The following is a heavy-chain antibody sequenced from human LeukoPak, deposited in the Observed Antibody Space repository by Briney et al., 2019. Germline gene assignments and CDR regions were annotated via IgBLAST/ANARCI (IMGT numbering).Heavy chain of an antibody. CDR2: IYYSGST. V-gene: IGHV4-61*01. CDR1: GGSVSSGSYY. Sequence: SETLSLTCTVSGGSVSSGSYYWSWIRQPPGKGLEWIGYIYYSGSTNYNPSLKSRVTISVDKSKNQFSLKLSSVTAADTAVYYCARGEYSSSRSSDYWGQGTLVTVSS. D-gene: IGHD6-6*01. J-gene: IGHJ4*02. CDR3: ARGEYSSSRSSDY.